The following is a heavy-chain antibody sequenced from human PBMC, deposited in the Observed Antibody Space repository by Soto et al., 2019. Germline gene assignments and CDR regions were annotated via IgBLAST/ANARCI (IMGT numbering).Heavy chain of an antibody. Sequence: QVQLVQSGAEVKKPGASVKVSCKASGYTFTYYYMYWVRQAPGQGLEWMGIINPSSGSTNYAQKFQGRVYMTRDTSTSTVYMGLSSLRSEATAVYYCARDLAGRTLDYWGQGTLVTVSS. CDR3: ARDLAGRTLDY. J-gene: IGHJ4*02. CDR2: INPSSGST. CDR1: GYTFTYYY. D-gene: IGHD6-6*01. V-gene: IGHV1-46*01.